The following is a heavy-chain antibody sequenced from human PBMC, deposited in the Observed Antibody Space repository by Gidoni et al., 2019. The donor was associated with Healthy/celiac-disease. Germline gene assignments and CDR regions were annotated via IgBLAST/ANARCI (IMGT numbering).Heavy chain of an antibody. D-gene: IGHD3-16*01. Sequence: EVQLGESGGGWVQPGGPLRLSFAASGFTCDDIGMHWDRQAPRKGLGGVTGISWNSGSIGYADSVKGRFTISRDKAKNSLYLQMNSLRAEDTALYYCAKGGSTPGVFDYWGQGTLVTVSS. V-gene: IGHV3-9*01. J-gene: IGHJ4*02. CDR3: AKGGSTPGVFDY. CDR1: GFTCDDIG. CDR2: ISWNSGSI.